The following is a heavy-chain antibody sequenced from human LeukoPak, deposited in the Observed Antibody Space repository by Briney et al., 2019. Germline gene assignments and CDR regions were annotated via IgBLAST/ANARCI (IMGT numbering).Heavy chain of an antibody. J-gene: IGHJ4*02. CDR1: GFTFSSYS. V-gene: IGHV3-21*01. CDR3: ARGALGAAGRLDY. Sequence: GGSLRLSCAASGFTFSSYSMNWVRQAPGKGLEWVSSISSSSSYIYYADSVKGRFTISRDNAKNSLYLQMNSLRAEDTAVYYCARGALGAAGRLDYWGQGTLVTVSS. CDR2: ISSSSSYI. D-gene: IGHD6-13*01.